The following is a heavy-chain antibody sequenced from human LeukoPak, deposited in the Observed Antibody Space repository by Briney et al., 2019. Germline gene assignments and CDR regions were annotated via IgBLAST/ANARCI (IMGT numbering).Heavy chain of an antibody. CDR1: GGTFSTYT. J-gene: IGHJ4*02. D-gene: IGHD3-10*01. CDR3: ARGPDYTSGSPYLDY. CDR2: IIPILGIA. Sequence: SVKVSCKASGGTFSTYTISWVRQAPGQGLEWMGRIIPILGIANYAQKFQGRVTITADKSTSTAYMELSSLRSEDTAVYYCARGPDYTSGSPYLDYWGQGTLVTSP. V-gene: IGHV1-69*02.